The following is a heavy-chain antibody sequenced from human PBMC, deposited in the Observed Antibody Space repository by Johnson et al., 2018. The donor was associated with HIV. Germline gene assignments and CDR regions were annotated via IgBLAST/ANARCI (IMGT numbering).Heavy chain of an antibody. D-gene: IGHD4-17*01. V-gene: IGHV3-49*04. Sequence: VQLVESGGGLVQPGRSLRLSCATSGFTFGDYSMSWVRQAPGKGLEWVSFIRSKAYGGTKEYAASAKGRFTISRDDSKNSLYLQMNSLRAEDTAVYYCARDGEHGLREAFDIWGQGTMVTVSS. CDR1: GFTFGDYS. J-gene: IGHJ3*02. CDR2: IRSKAYGGTK. CDR3: ARDGEHGLREAFDI.